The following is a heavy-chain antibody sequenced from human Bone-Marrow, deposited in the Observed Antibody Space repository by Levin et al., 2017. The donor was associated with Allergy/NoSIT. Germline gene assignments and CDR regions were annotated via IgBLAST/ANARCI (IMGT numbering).Heavy chain of an antibody. CDR2: IYYRGNA. Sequence: TLSLTCTVSADSISSGDYYWNWLRQHPGKGLEWIGYIYYRGNAFYNPSLKSLVSISVDTSKNQFSLKLNSATAADSAVYYCARERLNCTGGSCYFGDLDSWGQGTVVTVSS. CDR3: ARERLNCTGGSCYFGDLDS. V-gene: IGHV4-31*01. CDR1: ADSISSGDYY. D-gene: IGHD2-15*01. J-gene: IGHJ4*02.